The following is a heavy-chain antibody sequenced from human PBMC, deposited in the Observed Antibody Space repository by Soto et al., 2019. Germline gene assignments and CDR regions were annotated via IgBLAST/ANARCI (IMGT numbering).Heavy chain of an antibody. V-gene: IGHV3-73*01. Sequence: EVQLVESGGGLVRPGGSLKVSCTVSGFTFSGSSIHWVRHSSGRGLEWVGRMRSGAKNFATEYGASMKGRFIISRDGSKNTAYLEMNSLTADDTAVYYCQLRDNMDVWGKGTTV. CDR2: MRSGAKNFAT. J-gene: IGHJ6*04. CDR3: QLRDNMDV. CDR1: GFTFSGSS.